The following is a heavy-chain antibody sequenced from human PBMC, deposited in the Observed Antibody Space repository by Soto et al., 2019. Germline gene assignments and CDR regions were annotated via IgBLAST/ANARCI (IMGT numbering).Heavy chain of an antibody. CDR3: AKVDAAMILRFSIVSYGVAG. V-gene: IGHV3-48*03. CDR2: ISSSGTTI. CDR1: GFTFSNYE. Sequence: EVQLVESGGGLVQPGGSLRLSCAASGFTFSNYEMNWVRQAPGKGLEWISYISSSGTTIYYADSVKGRFTIARDNAENSLYLQRSSLRAEDTAVYYCAKVDAAMILRFSIVSYGVAGWGSGTTVHVS. J-gene: IGHJ6*02. D-gene: IGHD5-18*01.